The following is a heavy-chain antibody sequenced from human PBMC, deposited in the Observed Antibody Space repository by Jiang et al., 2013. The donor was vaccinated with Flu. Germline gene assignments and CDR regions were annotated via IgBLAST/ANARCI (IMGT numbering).Heavy chain of an antibody. J-gene: IGHJ1*01. D-gene: IGHD4-11*01. Sequence: LVKPSDTLSLTCNVTGASMYGSHYYWAWIRQPPGKGLEWIASIHYSGTTFRNPSLKSRVTTSVDISKNQFSLTVTSVTTADTAVYFCARPPFEYSRPLDFQYWGQGTLVTVSS. V-gene: IGHV4-39*01. CDR1: GASMYGSHYY. CDR2: IHYSGTT. CDR3: ARPPFEYSRPLDFQY.